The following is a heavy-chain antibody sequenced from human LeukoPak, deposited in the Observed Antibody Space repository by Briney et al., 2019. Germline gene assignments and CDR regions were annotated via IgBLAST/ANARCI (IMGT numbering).Heavy chain of an antibody. J-gene: IGHJ4*02. CDR1: GYTFTGYY. Sequence: ASVKVSCKASGYTFTGYYMHWVRQAPGQGLEWMGWINPNSGGTNFAQKFQGRVTMTRDTSISTVYMELSRLRSDDTAVYYCASVLEYCSGGSCGNWGQGTLVTVSS. CDR2: INPNSGGT. CDR3: ASVLEYCSGGSCGN. V-gene: IGHV1-2*02. D-gene: IGHD2-15*01.